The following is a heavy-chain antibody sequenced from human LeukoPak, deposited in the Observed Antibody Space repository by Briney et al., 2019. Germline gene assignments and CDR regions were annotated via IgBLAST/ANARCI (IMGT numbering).Heavy chain of an antibody. Sequence: SVKVSCKASGYTFTSQGMSWVRQAPGQGLEWMGGIIPIFGTANYAQKFQGRVTITADESTSTAYMELSSLRSEDTAVYYCARDSVPNGYGDYDWCTDAFDIWGPGTMVTVSS. CDR2: IIPIFGTA. V-gene: IGHV1-69*13. J-gene: IGHJ3*02. CDR1: GYTFTSQG. CDR3: ARDSVPNGYGDYDWCTDAFDI. D-gene: IGHD4-17*01.